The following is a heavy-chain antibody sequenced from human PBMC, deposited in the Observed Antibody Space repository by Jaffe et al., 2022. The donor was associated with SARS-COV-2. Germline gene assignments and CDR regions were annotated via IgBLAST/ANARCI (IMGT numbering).Heavy chain of an antibody. CDR2: IYYSGST. CDR1: GGSISSSSYY. D-gene: IGHD3-22*01. Sequence: QLQLQESGPGLVKPSETLSLTCTVSGGSISSSSYYWGWIRQPPGKGLEWIGSIYYSGSTYYNPSLKSRVTISVDTSKNQFSLKLSSVTAADTAVYYCARPVAYYYDSTQGAFDIWGQGTMVTVSS. J-gene: IGHJ3*02. CDR3: ARPVAYYYDSTQGAFDI. V-gene: IGHV4-39*01.